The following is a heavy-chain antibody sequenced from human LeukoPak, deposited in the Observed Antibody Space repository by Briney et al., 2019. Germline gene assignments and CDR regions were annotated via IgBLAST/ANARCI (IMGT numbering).Heavy chain of an antibody. CDR1: GYTFTGYY. CDR2: INPNSGGT. J-gene: IGHJ6*02. CDR3: ARDHRDTAMAYYYYGMDV. V-gene: IGHV1-2*02. D-gene: IGHD5-18*01. Sequence: ASVKVSCKASGYTFTGYYMHWVRQAPGQGLEWMGWINPNSGGTNYAQKFQGRVTMTRDTSISTAYMELSRLRSDDTAVYYCARDHRDTAMAYYYYGMDVWGQGTTVTVSS.